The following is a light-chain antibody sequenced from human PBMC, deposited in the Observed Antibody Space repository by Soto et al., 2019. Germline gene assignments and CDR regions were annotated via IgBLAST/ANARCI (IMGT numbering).Light chain of an antibody. V-gene: IGLV1-44*01. Sequence: QSVLTQPPSASGTPGQRVTISCSGSNSNIGSNAVNWYQQLPGTTPKLLIYNSNQRPSGVPDRFSGSKSGTSASLGISGLQSEDESDYYCAAWEDSLNGPVFGGGTKLTVL. CDR3: AAWEDSLNGPV. J-gene: IGLJ3*02. CDR1: NSNIGSNA. CDR2: NSN.